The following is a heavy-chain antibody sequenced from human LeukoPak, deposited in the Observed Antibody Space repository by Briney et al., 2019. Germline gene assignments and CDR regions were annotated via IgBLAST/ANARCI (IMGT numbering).Heavy chain of an antibody. V-gene: IGHV4-59*01. CDR1: GGSINNYY. D-gene: IGHD2/OR15-2a*01. CDR3: ARLRDNYFPDY. CDR2: IFYSGST. Sequence: SETLSLTRTVSGGSINNYYWTWIRQPPGKGLEWIAYIFYSGSTNYNPSLKSRVTISVDTSKNQFSLKLNSVTAADTAVYYCARLRDNYFPDYWGQGTLVTVSS. J-gene: IGHJ4*02.